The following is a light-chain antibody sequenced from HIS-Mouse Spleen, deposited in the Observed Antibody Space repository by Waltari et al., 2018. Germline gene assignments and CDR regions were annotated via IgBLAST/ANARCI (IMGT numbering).Light chain of an antibody. CDR3: SSYTSSSTF. CDR1: SSDVGGYNY. Sequence: QSALTQPAPVSGSPGQSITISCPGTSSDVGGYNYVPWYQQHPGKAPKLMIYEVSNRPSGVSNRFSGSKSGNTASLTISGLQAEDEADYYCSSYTSSSTFFGTGTKVTVL. J-gene: IGLJ1*01. CDR2: EVS. V-gene: IGLV2-14*01.